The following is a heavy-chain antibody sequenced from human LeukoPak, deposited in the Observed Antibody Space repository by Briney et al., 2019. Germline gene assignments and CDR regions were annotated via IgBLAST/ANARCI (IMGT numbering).Heavy chain of an antibody. D-gene: IGHD6-6*01. V-gene: IGHV4-39*01. CDR1: GGSISGSNYY. Sequence: SETLSLTCTVSGGSISGSNYYWGWIRQPPGKGLEWIVSIYYSGSTYYSPSLKSRVTISVDTSKNQFSLKLNSVTAADTAVYYCARRDSSSSPFFDYWGQGTLVTVSS. CDR3: ARRDSSSSPFFDY. J-gene: IGHJ4*02. CDR2: IYYSGST.